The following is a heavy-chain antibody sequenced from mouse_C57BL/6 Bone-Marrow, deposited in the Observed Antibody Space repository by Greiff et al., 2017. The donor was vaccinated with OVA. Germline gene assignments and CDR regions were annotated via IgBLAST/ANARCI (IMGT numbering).Heavy chain of an antibody. CDR2: IYPGNSDT. J-gene: IGHJ3*01. D-gene: IGHD2-4*01. V-gene: IGHV1-5*01. CDR3: TREYYDYAWFAY. Sequence: EVQLQQSGTVLARPGASVKMSCKTSGYTFTSYWMHWVKQRPGQGLEWIGAIYPGNSDTSYNQKFKGKAKLTAVTSASTAYMELSSLTNEDSAVDYCTREYYDYAWFAYWGQGTLVTVSA. CDR1: GYTFTSYW.